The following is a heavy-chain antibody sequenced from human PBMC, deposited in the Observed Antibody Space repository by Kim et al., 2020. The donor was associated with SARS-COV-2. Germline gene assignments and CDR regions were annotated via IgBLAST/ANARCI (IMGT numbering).Heavy chain of an antibody. CDR3: ARIPMIVVVITNYFDY. J-gene: IGHJ4*02. V-gene: IGHV3-11*06. Sequence: DSVKGRFTISRDNAKNSLYLQMNSLRAEDTAVYYCARIPMIVVVITNYFDYWGQGTLVTVSS. D-gene: IGHD3-22*01.